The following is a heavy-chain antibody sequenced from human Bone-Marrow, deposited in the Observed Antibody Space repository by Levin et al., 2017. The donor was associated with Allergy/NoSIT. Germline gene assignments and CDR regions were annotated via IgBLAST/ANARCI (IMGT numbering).Heavy chain of an antibody. D-gene: IGHD7-27*01. CDR1: GDDFSNYW. V-gene: IGHV5-51*01. J-gene: IGHJ6*02. CDR2: IYFGDSRRT. CDR3: ARLEAVTGDDFYFGMDV. Sequence: KAGGSLRLSCKGSGDDFSNYWIGWVRQMPGKGLDWVGIIYFGDSRRTKYSPSFQGQVTISVDEGISTAYLHWSSLKPSDTAMYYCARLEAVTGDDFYFGMDVWGQGTTVTVS.